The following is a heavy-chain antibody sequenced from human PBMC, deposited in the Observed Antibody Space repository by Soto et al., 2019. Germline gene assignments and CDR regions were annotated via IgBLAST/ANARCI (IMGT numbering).Heavy chain of an antibody. CDR2: IYWNDDK. J-gene: IGHJ5*02. CDR3: AHLYYDFWSGYAPKNNWFDH. D-gene: IGHD3-3*01. CDR1: GFSLSTSGVG. Sequence: SGPTLVNPTQTLTLTCTFSGFSLSTSGVGVGWIRQPPGKALEWLALIYWNDDKRYSPSLKSRLTITKDTSKNQVVLTMTNMDPVDKATYYCAHLYYDFWSGYAPKNNWFDHWAQGTLVTVSS. V-gene: IGHV2-5*01.